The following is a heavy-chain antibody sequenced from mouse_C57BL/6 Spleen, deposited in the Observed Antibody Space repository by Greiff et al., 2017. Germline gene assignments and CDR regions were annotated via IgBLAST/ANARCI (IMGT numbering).Heavy chain of an antibody. Sequence: EVQLQQSGPGLVKPSQSLSLTCSVTGYSITSGYYWNWIRQFPGNKLEWMGYISYDGRNNYNPSLNNRISITRDTSKNQFFLKLNSVTTEDTATYYCARGGLRAMDYWGQGTSVTVSS. V-gene: IGHV3-6*01. CDR2: ISYDGRN. J-gene: IGHJ4*01. CDR3: ARGGLRAMDY. CDR1: GYSITSGYY. D-gene: IGHD2-4*01.